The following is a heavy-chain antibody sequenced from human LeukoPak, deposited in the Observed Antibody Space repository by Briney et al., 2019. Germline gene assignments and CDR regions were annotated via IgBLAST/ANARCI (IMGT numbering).Heavy chain of an antibody. CDR2: IISSSTYI. Sequence: GGSLRLSCAASGFTFSSYSMNWVRQAPGKGLEWVSSIISSSTYIYYADSVRGRFTISRDNAKNSLYLQMNSLRAEDTAVYYCARALFGELLEGMDVWGQGTTVTVSS. J-gene: IGHJ6*02. D-gene: IGHD3-10*02. CDR1: GFTFSSYS. CDR3: ARALFGELLEGMDV. V-gene: IGHV3-21*01.